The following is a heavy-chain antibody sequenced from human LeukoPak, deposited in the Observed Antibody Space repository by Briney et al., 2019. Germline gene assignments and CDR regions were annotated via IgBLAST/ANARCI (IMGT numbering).Heavy chain of an antibody. D-gene: IGHD6-19*01. CDR1: GGTFSSYA. CDR3: ARGPAGSRATLAC. CDR2: IIPIFGTA. J-gene: IGHJ4*02. V-gene: IGHV1-69*13. Sequence: SVKVSCKASGGTFSSYAISWVRQAPGQGLEWMGGIIPIFGTANYAQKFQGRVTITADESTSTAYMELSSLRSEDTAVYYCARGPAGSRATLACWGQGTLVTVSS.